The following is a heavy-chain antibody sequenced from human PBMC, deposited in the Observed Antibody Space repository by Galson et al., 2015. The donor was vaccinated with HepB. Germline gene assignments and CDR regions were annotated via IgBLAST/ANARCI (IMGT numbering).Heavy chain of an antibody. CDR3: ARDKIPHCSSTSCYSYYYYGMDV. Sequence: SLRLSCAASGFSVTGTYMGWVRQAPGKGLEWVSIFYASGATHYADSVRGRFTVSRDNSKSMLYLQMNIVRADDTAVYYCARDKIPHCSSTSCYSYYYYGMDVWGQGTTVPVSS. CDR2: FYASGAT. D-gene: IGHD2-2*02. J-gene: IGHJ6*02. V-gene: IGHV3-66*01. CDR1: GFSVTGTY.